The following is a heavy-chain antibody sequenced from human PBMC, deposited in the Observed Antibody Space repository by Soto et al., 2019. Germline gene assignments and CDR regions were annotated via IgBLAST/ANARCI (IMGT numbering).Heavy chain of an antibody. J-gene: IGHJ4*02. V-gene: IGHV1-8*01. D-gene: IGHD6-13*01. CDR2: MNPNSGNT. Sequence: ASVKVSCKASGYTFTSYDINWVRQATGQGLEWMGWMNPNSGNTGYAQKFQGRVTMTRNTSISTAYMELSSLRSEDTAVYYCARVHRGYSSSWYDYWGQGTLVTVSS. CDR3: ARVHRGYSSSWYDY. CDR1: GYTFTSYD.